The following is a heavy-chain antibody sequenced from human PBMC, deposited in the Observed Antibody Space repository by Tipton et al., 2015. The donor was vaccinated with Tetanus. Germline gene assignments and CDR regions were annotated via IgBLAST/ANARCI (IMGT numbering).Heavy chain of an antibody. Sequence: TLSLTCAVYGGSISSGDFYWSWIRQYPGEGLEWIGYIHYSGYTYYNPSLKSRVTISVDTSKNQFSLKLSSVTAADTAVYYCARGGSYHTPPGYWGQGTLVTVSS. V-gene: IGHV4-31*11. CDR1: GGSISSGDFY. CDR3: ARGGSYHTPPGY. D-gene: IGHD1-26*01. CDR2: IHYSGYT. J-gene: IGHJ4*02.